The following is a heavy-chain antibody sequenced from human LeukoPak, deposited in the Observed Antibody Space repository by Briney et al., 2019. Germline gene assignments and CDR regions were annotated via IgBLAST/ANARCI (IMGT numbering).Heavy chain of an antibody. J-gene: IGHJ4*02. D-gene: IGHD3-22*01. CDR3: ARFMSDYDSSGYYYDQAFDY. CDR1: GGSISSSSYY. Sequence: SETLSLTCTVSGGSISSSSYYWGWIRQPPGKGLEWIGSIYYSGSTYYNPSLKSRVTISVDTSKNQFSLKLSSVTAADTAVYYCARFMSDYDSSGYYYDQAFDYWGQGTLVTVSS. V-gene: IGHV4-39*07. CDR2: IYYSGST.